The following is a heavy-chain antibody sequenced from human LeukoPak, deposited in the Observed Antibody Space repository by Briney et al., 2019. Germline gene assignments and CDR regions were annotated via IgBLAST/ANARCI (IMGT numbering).Heavy chain of an antibody. CDR1: GGTFSSYA. J-gene: IGHJ4*02. Sequence: ASVKVSCKASGGTFSSYAISWVRQAPGQGLEWMGGIIPIFGTADYAQKFQGRVTITADESTSPAYMELSSLRSEDTAVYYCARGNTMCGLTAIPCSRNKGEIEDYWGQGTLVTVSS. CDR3: ARGNTMCGLTAIPCSRNKGEIEDY. CDR2: IIPIFGTA. V-gene: IGHV1-69*13. D-gene: IGHD3-10*02.